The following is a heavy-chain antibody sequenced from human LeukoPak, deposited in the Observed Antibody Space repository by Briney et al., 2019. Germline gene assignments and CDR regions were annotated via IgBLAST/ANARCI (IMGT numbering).Heavy chain of an antibody. J-gene: IGHJ4*02. CDR1: GFTFSGYG. D-gene: IGHD3-10*01. Sequence: GGSLRLSCAASGFTFSGYGMHWVRQAPGKGLEWVAVIWYDGSNKYYADSVKGRFTISRDNSKNTLYLQMNSLKAEDTAVYYCARDHVVRGLVWDYWGQGTLVTVSS. V-gene: IGHV3-33*01. CDR2: IWYDGSNK. CDR3: ARDHVVRGLVWDY.